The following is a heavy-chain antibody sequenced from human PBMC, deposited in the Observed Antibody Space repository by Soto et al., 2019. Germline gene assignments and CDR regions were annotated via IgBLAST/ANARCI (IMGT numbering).Heavy chain of an antibody. CDR3: ARGDREDIAVVIGVRPGEYGVDV. CDR1: GFTFRSYA. D-gene: IGHD2-15*01. V-gene: IGHV3-30-3*01. Sequence: GGSLRLSCAASGFTFRSYAMHWVRQAPGKGLECVAVISHDGSNKFYRDYVKGRLTISRDNSKNTLYLQINSLRYEDTAVYYCARGDREDIAVVIGVRPGEYGVDVWGQGTTVTVSS. J-gene: IGHJ6*02. CDR2: ISHDGSNK.